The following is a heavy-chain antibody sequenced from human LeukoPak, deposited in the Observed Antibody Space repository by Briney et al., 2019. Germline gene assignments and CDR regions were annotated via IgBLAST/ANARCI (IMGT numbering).Heavy chain of an antibody. CDR1: GGTFISYA. Sequence: SVKVSCKASGGTFISYAISWVRRAPGQGLEWMGGINPIFGTANYAQKFQGRVTITADESTSTAYMELSSLRSEDTAVYYCARGVVPYYYGMDVWGQGTTVTVSS. CDR2: INPIFGTA. D-gene: IGHD2-2*01. J-gene: IGHJ6*02. V-gene: IGHV1-69*13. CDR3: ARGVVPYYYGMDV.